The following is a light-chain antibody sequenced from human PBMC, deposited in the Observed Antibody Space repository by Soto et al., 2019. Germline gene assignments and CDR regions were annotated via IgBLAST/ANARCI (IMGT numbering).Light chain of an antibody. CDR1: SSDVGAYNF. CDR3: SLYTSDNTYV. V-gene: IGLV2-14*01. Sequence: QSVLTQPASVSGSPGQSITISCRGTSSDVGAYNFVSWYQQHPGKAPKLLIYDVSDRPSGVSNRFSGSKSGNTASLTISGLQTADEANYFCSLYTSDNTYVFGAGTKVTVL. J-gene: IGLJ1*01. CDR2: DVS.